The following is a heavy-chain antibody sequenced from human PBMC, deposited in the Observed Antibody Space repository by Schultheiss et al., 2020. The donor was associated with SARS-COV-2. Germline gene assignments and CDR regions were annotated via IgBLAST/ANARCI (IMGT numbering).Heavy chain of an antibody. CDR3: AKDHMVRLSFGPFDP. V-gene: IGHV3-30*18. Sequence: GESLKISCAASGFTFSSYGMHWVRQAPGKGLEWVAVISYDGSNKYYADSVKGRFTISRDNSKNTLYLQMNSLRAEDTAVYYCAKDHMVRLSFGPFDPWGQGTLVTVSS. CDR2: ISYDGSNK. J-gene: IGHJ5*02. CDR1: GFTFSSYG. D-gene: IGHD3-10*01.